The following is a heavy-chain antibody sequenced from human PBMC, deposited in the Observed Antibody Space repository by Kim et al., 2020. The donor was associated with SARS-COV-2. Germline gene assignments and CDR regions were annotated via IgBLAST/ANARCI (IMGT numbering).Heavy chain of an antibody. V-gene: IGHV4-39*07. D-gene: IGHD3-3*01. CDR3: ARVKVFLEWLLEDY. Sequence: NPSPKSRVTISVDTSKNQFSLKLSSVTAADTAVYYCARVKVFLEWLLEDYWGQGTLVTVSS. J-gene: IGHJ4*02.